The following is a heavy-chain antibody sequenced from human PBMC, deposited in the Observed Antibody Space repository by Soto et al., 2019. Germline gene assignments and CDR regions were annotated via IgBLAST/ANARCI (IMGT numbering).Heavy chain of an antibody. Sequence: SETLSLTCDVYGGSITTSTYYWGWIRLPPGKWLECIGVINYSGSTHYSPSLKDRVTMSVDTSKNHFSLKLTSVTAADTAVYYCADFRNDRRQLFAPCRQRTLDTGSS. V-gene: IGHV4-39*01. CDR3: ADFRNDRRQLFAP. CDR2: INYSGST. D-gene: IGHD5-18*01. J-gene: IGHJ5*02. CDR1: GGSITTSTYY.